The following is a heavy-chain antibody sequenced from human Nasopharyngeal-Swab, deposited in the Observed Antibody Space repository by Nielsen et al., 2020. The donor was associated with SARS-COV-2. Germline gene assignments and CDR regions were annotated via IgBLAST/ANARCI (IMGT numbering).Heavy chain of an antibody. D-gene: IGHD3-3*01. Sequence: WIRQPPGKGVEWIGYIYYSGSTYYNPSLKSRVTISVDTSKNQFSLKLSSVTAADTAVYYCARDWILRGWSTYYYYGMDVWGQGTTVTVSS. CDR2: IYYSGST. J-gene: IGHJ6*02. CDR3: ARDWILRGWSTYYYYGMDV. V-gene: IGHV4-31*02.